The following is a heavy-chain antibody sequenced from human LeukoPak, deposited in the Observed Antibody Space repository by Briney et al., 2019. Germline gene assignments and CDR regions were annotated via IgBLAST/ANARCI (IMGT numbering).Heavy chain of an antibody. CDR3: ARVPQYYDSSGYLY. CDR2: ISSSSSYI. CDR1: GFTFSSYN. J-gene: IGHJ4*02. D-gene: IGHD3-22*01. V-gene: IGHV3-21*01. Sequence: GGSLRLSCAASGFTFSSYNMNWVRQAPGKGLEWVSSISSSSSYIYYADSVKGRFTISRDNAKNSLYLQMNSLRAEDTAVYYCARVPQYYDSSGYLYWGQGTLVTVSS.